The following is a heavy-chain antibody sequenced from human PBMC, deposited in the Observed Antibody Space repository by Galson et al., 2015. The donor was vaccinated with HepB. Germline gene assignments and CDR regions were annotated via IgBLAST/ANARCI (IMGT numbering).Heavy chain of an antibody. CDR2: INHSGST. CDR1: GGSFSGYY. Sequence: LTCAVYGGSFSGYYWSWIRQPPGKGLEWIGEINHSGSTNYNPSLKSRVTISVDTSKNQFSLKLSSVTAADTAVYYCARDPRGYSGYGVLDYWGQGTLVTVSS. J-gene: IGHJ4*02. D-gene: IGHD5-12*01. CDR3: ARDPRGYSGYGVLDY. V-gene: IGHV4-34*01.